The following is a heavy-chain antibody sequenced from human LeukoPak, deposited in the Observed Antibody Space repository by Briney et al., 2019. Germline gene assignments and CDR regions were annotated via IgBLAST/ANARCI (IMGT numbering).Heavy chain of an antibody. CDR1: SGSFSGYY. CDR3: ARTTGWLKFDP. CDR2: INHSGST. Sequence: SETLSLTCAVYSGSFSGYYWSWIRQPPGKGLEWIGEINHSGSTNYNPSLKSRVTISVDTSKNQFSLKLSSVTAADTAVYYCARTTGWLKFDPWGQGTLVTVSS. V-gene: IGHV4-34*01. J-gene: IGHJ5*02. D-gene: IGHD5-18*01.